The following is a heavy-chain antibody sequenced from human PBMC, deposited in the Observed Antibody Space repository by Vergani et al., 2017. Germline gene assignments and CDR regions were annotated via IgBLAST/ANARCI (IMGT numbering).Heavy chain of an antibody. V-gene: IGHV3-74*03. J-gene: IGHJ4*02. CDR3: AKDTVPREGYFDY. CDR2: IKSDGSIT. CDR1: GFSFNSYW. Sequence: DVHLAESGGGFFQPGGSLRLSCSASGFSFNSYWMHWVRQVPGKGLLWVSRIKSDGSITAYADSVKGRFTISRDNAQNTLYLQMNSLRAEDTAVYYCAKDTVPREGYFDYWGQGTLVTVSS. D-gene: IGHD4-11*01.